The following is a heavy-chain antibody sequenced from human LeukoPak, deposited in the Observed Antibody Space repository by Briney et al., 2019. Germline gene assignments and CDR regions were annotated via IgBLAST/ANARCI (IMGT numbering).Heavy chain of an antibody. D-gene: IGHD2-8*01. CDR3: ARVSLFYCTNGVCYKPHHDAFDI. J-gene: IGHJ3*02. CDR2: ISSSSSYI. CDR1: GFTFSSYS. V-gene: IGHV3-21*01. Sequence: GGSLRLSCAASGFTFSSYSMNWVRQAPGKGLEWVSSISSSSSYINYADSVKGRFTISRDNSKNTLYLQMNSLRAEDTAVYYCARVSLFYCTNGVCYKPHHDAFDIWGQGTMVTVSS.